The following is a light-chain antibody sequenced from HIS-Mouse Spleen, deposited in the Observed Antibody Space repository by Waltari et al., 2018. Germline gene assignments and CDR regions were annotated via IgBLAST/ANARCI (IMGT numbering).Light chain of an antibody. CDR1: SSDVGGYNS. J-gene: IGLJ2*01. V-gene: IGLV2-8*01. Sequence: QSALTQPPSASGSPGQSVTISCTGTSSDVGGYNSVSWYQQHPGTAPKLMIYEVSKRPSGVPDRFSGSKSGNTASLTVSGLQAEDEADYYCSSYAGSNNVVFGGGTKLTVL. CDR3: SSYAGSNNVV. CDR2: EVS.